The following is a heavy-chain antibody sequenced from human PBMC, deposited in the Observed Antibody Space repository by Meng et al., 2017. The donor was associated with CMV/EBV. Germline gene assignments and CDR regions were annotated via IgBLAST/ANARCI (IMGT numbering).Heavy chain of an antibody. CDR2: IYYSGST. V-gene: IGHV4-30-4*08. D-gene: IGHD6-6*01. CDR3: ARDRVAARPFDY. CDR1: GGSISSGDYY. J-gene: IGHJ4*02. Sequence: SETLSLTCTVSGGSISSGDYYWSWIRQPPGKGLEWIGYIYYSGSTYYNPSLKSRVTISVDTSKNQFSLKLSSVTAADTAVYYCARDRVAARPFDYWGQGTLVTVSS.